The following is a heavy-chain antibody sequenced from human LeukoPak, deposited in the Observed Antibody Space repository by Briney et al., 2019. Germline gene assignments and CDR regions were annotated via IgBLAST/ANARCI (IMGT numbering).Heavy chain of an antibody. CDR2: ISGSGGST. D-gene: IGHD3-10*01. CDR3: AKDYYGSGSYYTDY. CDR1: GFTFSTYG. J-gene: IGHJ4*02. Sequence: GGSLRLSCVASGFTFSTYGMSWVRQAPGKGLEWVSAISGSGGSTYYADSVKGRFTISRDNSKNTLYLQMNSLRAEDTAVYYCAKDYYGSGSYYTDYWGQGTLVTVSS. V-gene: IGHV3-23*01.